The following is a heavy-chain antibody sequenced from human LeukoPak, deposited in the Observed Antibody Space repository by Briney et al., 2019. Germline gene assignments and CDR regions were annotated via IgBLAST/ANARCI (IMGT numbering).Heavy chain of an antibody. V-gene: IGHV3-43D*03. CDR2: ISWDGGST. CDR3: AKEAVGPSIAAAGTLDY. D-gene: IGHD6-13*01. J-gene: IGHJ4*02. CDR1: GFTFDDYA. Sequence: PGGSLRLSCAASGFTFDDYAMHWVRQAPGKGLEWVSLISWDGGSTYYADSVKGRFTISRDNSKNSLYLQMNSLRAEDTALYYCAKEAVGPSIAAAGTLDYWGQGTLVTVSS.